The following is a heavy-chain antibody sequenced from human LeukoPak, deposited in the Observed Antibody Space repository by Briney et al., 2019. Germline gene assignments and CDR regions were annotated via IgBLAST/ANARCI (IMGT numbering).Heavy chain of an antibody. CDR1: GGSFSGYY. V-gene: IGHV4-34*01. CDR2: INHSGST. CDR3: ARDRVRVYGSGSRYFDY. Sequence: SETLSLTCAVYGGSFSGYYWSWIRQPPGKGLEWIGEINHSGSTNYNPSLKSRVTISVDTSKNQFSLKLSSVTAADTAVYYCARDRVRVYGSGSRYFDYWGQGTLVTVSS. D-gene: IGHD3-10*01. J-gene: IGHJ4*02.